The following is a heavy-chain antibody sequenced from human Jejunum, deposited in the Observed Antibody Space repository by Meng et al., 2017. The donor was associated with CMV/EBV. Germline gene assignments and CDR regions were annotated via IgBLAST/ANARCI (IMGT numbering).Heavy chain of an antibody. D-gene: IGHD2-21*01. Sequence: GSISGYYWSWIRQPPGKGLEWLGYMSYSGTTTYNPSLESRVTISLDTSKNQFSLNLRSVTAADTAVYYCSRVGKDRSGGDCSFDHWGQGTLVTVSS. J-gene: IGHJ4*02. CDR2: MSYSGTT. CDR1: GSISGYY. V-gene: IGHV4-59*01. CDR3: SRVGKDRSGGDCSFDH.